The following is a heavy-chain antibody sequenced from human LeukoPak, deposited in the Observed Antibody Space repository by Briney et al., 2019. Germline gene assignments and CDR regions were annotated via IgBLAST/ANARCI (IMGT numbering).Heavy chain of an antibody. J-gene: IGHJ4*02. Sequence: PGGSQRLSCAASGFTFSSYAMHWVRQAPGKGLEWVAVISYDGSNKYYADSVKGRFTISRDNSKNTLYLQMNSLRAEDTAVYYCARDHFSPITMVRGTFDYWGQGTLVTVSS. CDR2: ISYDGSNK. CDR1: GFTFSSYA. D-gene: IGHD3-10*01. CDR3: ARDHFSPITMVRGTFDY. V-gene: IGHV3-30-3*01.